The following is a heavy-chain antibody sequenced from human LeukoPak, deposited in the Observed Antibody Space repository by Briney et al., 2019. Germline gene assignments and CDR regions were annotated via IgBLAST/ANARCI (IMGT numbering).Heavy chain of an antibody. CDR2: IIPIFGTA. J-gene: IGHJ3*02. CDR3: ASGGGRYYYDSSEAFDI. CDR1: GGTFSSYA. V-gene: IGHV1-69*13. Sequence: SVKVSCKASGGTFSSYAISWVRQAPGQGLEWMGGIIPIFGTANYAQKFQGRVTITADESTSTAYMELSSLRSGDTAVYYCASGGGRYYYDSSEAFDIWGQGTMVTVSS. D-gene: IGHD3-22*01.